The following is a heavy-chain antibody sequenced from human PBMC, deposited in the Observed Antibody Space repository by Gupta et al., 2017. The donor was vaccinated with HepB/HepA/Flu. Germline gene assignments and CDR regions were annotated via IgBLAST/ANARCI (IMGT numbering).Heavy chain of an antibody. Sequence: EVQLLESGGGLVQPGGSLRLSCAASGFTFSSYVMNWVRQAPGKGLEWVSTISYNVANTYYADSVEGRFTISRDNSKNILYLQMNSLRADDTAMCYCASRGPRWGAFDIWGQGTMVTVSS. V-gene: IGHV3-23*01. D-gene: IGHD3-16*01. CDR1: GFTFSSYV. CDR2: ISYNVANT. J-gene: IGHJ3*02. CDR3: ASRGPRWGAFDI.